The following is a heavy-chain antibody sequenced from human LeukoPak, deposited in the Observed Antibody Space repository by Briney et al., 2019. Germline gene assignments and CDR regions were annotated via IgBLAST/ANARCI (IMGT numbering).Heavy chain of an antibody. Sequence: PGGSLRLSCAASGFTFSSYAMSWVRQAPGKGLEWVSAISGSGGSTYYADSVKGPFTISRDNSKNTLYLQMNSLRAEDTAVYYCAKDSHPAVGVTFDYWGQGTLVTVSS. CDR3: AKDSHPAVGVTFDY. D-gene: IGHD6-19*01. J-gene: IGHJ4*02. V-gene: IGHV3-23*01. CDR1: GFTFSSYA. CDR2: ISGSGGST.